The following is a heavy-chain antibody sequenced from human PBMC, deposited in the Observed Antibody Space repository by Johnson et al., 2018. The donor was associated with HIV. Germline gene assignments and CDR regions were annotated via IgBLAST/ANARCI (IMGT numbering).Heavy chain of an antibody. CDR1: GFTFDHYA. Sequence: VESGGGLVQPGRSLRLSCAASGFTFDHYAMHWVRQGPGKGLEWVAGIGWDGFTIGYVDSVKGRFTISRDDATNSLYLQMHSLRTEDTALYYCAKDHNYGSYLLAFDVWGQGTMVTVSS. D-gene: IGHD3-10*01. CDR3: AKDHNYGSYLLAFDV. J-gene: IGHJ3*01. V-gene: IGHV3-9*01. CDR2: IGWDGFTI.